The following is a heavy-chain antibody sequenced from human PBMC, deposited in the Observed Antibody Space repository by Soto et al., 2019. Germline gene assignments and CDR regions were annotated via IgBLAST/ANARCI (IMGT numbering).Heavy chain of an antibody. J-gene: IGHJ4*02. CDR2: ITRDGYNK. Sequence: QVQLVESGGGVVQPGRSLRLSCAVSGFIFKNYALNWVRQAPGKGLEWVASITRDGYNKYYADSVKGRFTISRDNSKNTLSLQMTALRVEDSSVYYCTKCSGGSASVGIDYWGPGTLVTVSS. V-gene: IGHV3-30*04. CDR1: GFIFKNYA. D-gene: IGHD2-15*01. CDR3: TKCSGGSASVGIDY.